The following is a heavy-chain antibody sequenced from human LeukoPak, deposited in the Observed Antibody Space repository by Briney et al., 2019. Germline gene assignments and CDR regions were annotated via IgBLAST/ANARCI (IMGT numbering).Heavy chain of an antibody. CDR1: GGSVGNSDYF. CDR2: VYYSGST. CDR3: ARASYCSSITCLFDP. D-gene: IGHD2-2*01. Sequence: SETLSLTCTVSGGSVGNSDYFWGWIRQPPGKGLEWIGTVYYSGSTYYNPSLKSRVAIFVDTSNNQFSLELTSVTAADTAVYYCARASYCSSITCLFDPWGQGTLVTVSS. V-gene: IGHV4-39*01. J-gene: IGHJ5*02.